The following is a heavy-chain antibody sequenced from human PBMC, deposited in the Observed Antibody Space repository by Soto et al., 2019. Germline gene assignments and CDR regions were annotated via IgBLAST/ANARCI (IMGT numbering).Heavy chain of an antibody. J-gene: IGHJ4*02. CDR1: GYTFTSYG. D-gene: IGHD3-10*01. V-gene: IGHV1-18*01. CDR3: ARDSLLWFGELVVLNY. Sequence: ASVKVSCKASGYTFTSYGISWVRQAPGQGLEWMGWISAYNGNTNYAQKLQGRVTMTTDTSTSTAYMELRSLRSDDTAVYYCARDSLLWFGELVVLNYWGQGTLVTVSS. CDR2: ISAYNGNT.